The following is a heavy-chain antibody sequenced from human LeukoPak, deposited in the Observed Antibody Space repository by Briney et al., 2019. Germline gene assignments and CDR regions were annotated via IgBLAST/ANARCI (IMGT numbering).Heavy chain of an antibody. CDR3: ARAREGCTNYAFDI. CDR2: IKSKSDGGAT. J-gene: IGHJ3*02. V-gene: IGHV3-15*01. D-gene: IGHD2-8*01. Sequence: GGSLRLSCAASAFTFSNAWMSWVRQAPGKGLEWVGRIKSKSDGGATDYAAPVKGRFTISRDDSKNTLYLQMNSLKTGDTAVYYCARAREGCTNYAFDIWGQGTMVTVSS. CDR1: AFTFSNAW.